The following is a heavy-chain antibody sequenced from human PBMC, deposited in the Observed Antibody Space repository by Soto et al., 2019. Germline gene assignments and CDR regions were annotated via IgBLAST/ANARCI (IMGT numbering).Heavy chain of an antibody. J-gene: IGHJ4*02. D-gene: IGHD6-13*01. V-gene: IGHV4-59*01. Sequence: SETLSLTCTVSGGSISSYYWSWIRQPPGKGLEWIGYIYYSGSTNYNPSLKSRVTISVDTSKNQFSLKLSSVTAADTAVYYCAREGAAAGNYFDYWGQGTLVTVSS. CDR2: IYYSGST. CDR1: GGSISSYY. CDR3: AREGAAAGNYFDY.